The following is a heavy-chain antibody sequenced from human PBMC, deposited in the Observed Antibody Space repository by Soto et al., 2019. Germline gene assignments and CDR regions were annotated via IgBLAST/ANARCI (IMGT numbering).Heavy chain of an antibody. V-gene: IGHV3-23*01. CDR2: ISGSGGST. CDR1: GFTFSSYA. Sequence: PGGSLRLSCAASGFTFSSYAMSWVRQAPGKGLEWVSAISGSGGSTYYAVSVKGRFTISRDNSKNTLYLQMNSLRAEDTAVYYCAIPLGDCSSTSCYSSFDYWGQGTLVTVSS. J-gene: IGHJ4*02. D-gene: IGHD2-2*01. CDR3: AIPLGDCSSTSCYSSFDY.